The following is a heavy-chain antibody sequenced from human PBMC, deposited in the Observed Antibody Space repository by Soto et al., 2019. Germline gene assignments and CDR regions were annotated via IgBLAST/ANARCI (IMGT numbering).Heavy chain of an antibody. CDR1: GYSXTSYG. Sequence: SXKVSFKASGYSXTSYGIQLVRQAPGQSLEWMGWINVDNGDTKYSQNFQDRVTILRDTSARTVYMELSRLRTEDTDVYYCARVGLKYLRWFDPWGQGSLGTVSS. V-gene: IGHV1-3*01. CDR2: INVDNGDT. D-gene: IGHD4-17*01. J-gene: IGHJ5*02. CDR3: ARVGLKYLRWFDP.